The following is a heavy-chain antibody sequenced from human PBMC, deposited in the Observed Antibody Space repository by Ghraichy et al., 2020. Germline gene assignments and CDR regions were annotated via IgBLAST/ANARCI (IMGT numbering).Heavy chain of an antibody. D-gene: IGHD3-22*01. CDR1: GFTFSSYA. CDR3: ARDSDAEYYYDSPPGV. Sequence: SLNISCAASGFTFSSYAMYWVRQAPGKGLEWVAVISYDGSNKYYADSVKGRFTISRDNSKNTLYLQMNSLRAEDTAVYYCARDSDAEYYYDSPPGVWGQGTTVTVSS. J-gene: IGHJ6*02. V-gene: IGHV3-30-3*01. CDR2: ISYDGSNK.